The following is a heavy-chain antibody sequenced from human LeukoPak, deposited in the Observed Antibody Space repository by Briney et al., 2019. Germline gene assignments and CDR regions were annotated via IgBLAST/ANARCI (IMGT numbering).Heavy chain of an antibody. D-gene: IGHD2-2*01. J-gene: IGHJ4*02. CDR2: ISAYNGNT. V-gene: IGHV1-18*04. CDR3: ARDSGRDIVVVPASFDY. Sequence: ASVKVSCKASGYTFTSYGISWVRQAPGQGLEWMGWISAYNGNTNHAQKLQGRVTMTTDTSTSTACMELRSLRSDDTAVYYCARDSGRDIVVVPASFDYWGQGTLVTVSS. CDR1: GYTFTSYG.